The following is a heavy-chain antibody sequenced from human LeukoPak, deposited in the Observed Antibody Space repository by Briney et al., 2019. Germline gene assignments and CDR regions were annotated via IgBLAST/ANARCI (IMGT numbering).Heavy chain of an antibody. CDR2: ISGSGSTI. J-gene: IGHJ4*02. Sequence: GGSLRLSCAAAGFTFSDYYMSWIRQAPGKGLEWVSYISGSGSTIYYADSVKGRFTISRDNAKNSLYLQMNSLRAEDTAVYYCARAQYSSGWYRGNYFDYWGQGTLVTVSS. V-gene: IGHV3-11*01. CDR3: ARAQYSSGWYRGNYFDY. CDR1: GFTFSDYY. D-gene: IGHD6-19*01.